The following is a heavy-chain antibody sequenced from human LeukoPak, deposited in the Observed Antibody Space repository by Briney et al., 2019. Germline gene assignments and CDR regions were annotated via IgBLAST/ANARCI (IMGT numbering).Heavy chain of an antibody. Sequence: GASVKVSCKTSGYTFINYGINWVRQAPGQGLEWMGWISTHNGKTHYAQNFQDSITMTTDTSTSTAYLELRSLRSDDATVYFCARQYCITTDCSLIQTYFDYWGQGTLVTVSS. D-gene: IGHD3-10*01. V-gene: IGHV1-18*01. J-gene: IGHJ4*02. CDR3: ARQYCITTDCSLIQTYFDY. CDR1: GYTFINYG. CDR2: ISTHNGKT.